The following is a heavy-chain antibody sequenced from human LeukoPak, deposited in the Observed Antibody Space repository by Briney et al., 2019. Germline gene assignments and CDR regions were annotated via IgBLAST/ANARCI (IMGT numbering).Heavy chain of an antibody. J-gene: IGHJ4*02. CDR2: IYYSGST. D-gene: IGHD3-9*01. CDR1: GGSIRSYY. CDR3: ARRRYFDWLSPFDY. V-gene: IGHV4-59*12. Sequence: PSETLSLTCTVSGGSIRSYYWSWIRQPPGKGLEWIGYIYYSGSTNYNPSLKSRVTISVDTSKNQFSLKLSSVTAADTAVYYCARRRYFDWLSPFDYWGQGTLVTVSS.